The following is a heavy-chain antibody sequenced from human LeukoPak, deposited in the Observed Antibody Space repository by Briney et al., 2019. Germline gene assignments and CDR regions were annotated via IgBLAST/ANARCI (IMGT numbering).Heavy chain of an antibody. CDR1: GFTFSSYG. J-gene: IGHJ3*02. CDR2: IWYDGSNK. CDR3: AIRGYSYGSSAAFDI. Sequence: PGRSLRLSCAASGFTFSSYGMHWVRQAPGKGLEWVAVIWYDGSNKYYADSVKGRFTISRDNSKNTLYLQMNSLRAEDTAVYYCAIRGYSYGSSAAFDIWGQGTMVTVSS. D-gene: IGHD5-18*01. V-gene: IGHV3-33*01.